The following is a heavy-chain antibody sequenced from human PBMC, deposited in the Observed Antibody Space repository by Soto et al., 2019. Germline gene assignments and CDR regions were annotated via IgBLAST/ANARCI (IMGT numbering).Heavy chain of an antibody. D-gene: IGHD2-15*01. CDR3: ARDRRGRLDY. V-gene: IGHV4-31*03. J-gene: IGHJ4*02. CDR1: GGSISSGGYY. Sequence: QVQLQESGPGLVKPSQTLSLTCTVSGGSISSGGYYWSWIRQHPGKGLEWIGYIYYSGSTYYNPSRKSRVTIAVDTSKNQCSLKLSAVTAADTAVYDCARDRRGRLDYWGQGTLVTVSS. CDR2: IYYSGST.